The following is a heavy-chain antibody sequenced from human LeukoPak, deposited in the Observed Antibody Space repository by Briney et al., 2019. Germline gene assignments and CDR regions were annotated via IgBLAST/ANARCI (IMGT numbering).Heavy chain of an antibody. CDR2: VRYDGGNR. CDR1: GFTLRSYG. D-gene: IGHD2-21*02. V-gene: IGHV3-33*01. Sequence: GGSLRLSCVASGFTLRSYGMHWVRQAPGRGLEWVAVVRYDGGNRYYVDSVKGRFTISRDNSKNTLYLQMNSLRAEDTAVYYCARDFGGDYDAFDIWGQGTVVTVSS. CDR3: ARDFGGDYDAFDI. J-gene: IGHJ3*02.